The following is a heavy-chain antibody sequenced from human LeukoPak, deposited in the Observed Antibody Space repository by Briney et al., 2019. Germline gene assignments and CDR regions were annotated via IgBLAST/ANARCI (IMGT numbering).Heavy chain of an antibody. J-gene: IGHJ4*02. CDR3: AKDTELLAYSSSAFDY. Sequence: PGGSLRLSCAASGFTFSSYAMSWVRQAPGKGLEWVSAISGSGGSTYYADSVKGRFTISRDNSKNTLYLQMNSLRAEDAAVYYCAKDTELLAYSSSAFDYWGQGTLVTVSS. CDR2: ISGSGGST. D-gene: IGHD6-13*01. CDR1: GFTFSSYA. V-gene: IGHV3-23*01.